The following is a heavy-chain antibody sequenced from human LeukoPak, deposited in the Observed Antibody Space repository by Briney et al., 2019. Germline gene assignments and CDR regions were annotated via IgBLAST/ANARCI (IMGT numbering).Heavy chain of an antibody. V-gene: IGHV1-2*02. J-gene: IGHJ4*02. CDR2: INPNSGGT. Sequence: ASVKVSCKASGYTFTGYYMHWVRQAPGQGLEWMGWINPNSGGTNYAQKFQGRVTMTRDTSISTVYMELSRLRSDDTAVYYCARNRGLLWFGELLYYFDYWGQGTLVTVSS. D-gene: IGHD3-10*01. CDR1: GYTFTGYY. CDR3: ARNRGLLWFGELLYYFDY.